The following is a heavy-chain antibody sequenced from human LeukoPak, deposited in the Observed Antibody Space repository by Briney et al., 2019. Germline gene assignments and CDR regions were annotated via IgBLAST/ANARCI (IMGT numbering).Heavy chain of an antibody. CDR2: IYSGGST. D-gene: IGHD1-7*01. J-gene: IGHJ6*02. V-gene: IGHV3-53*01. CDR1: GFTVSSNY. Sequence: SGGSLRLSCAASGFTVSSNYMSWVRQAPGKGLEWVSVIYSGGSTYYADSVKGRFTISRDNSKNTLYLQMNSPRAEDTAVYYCASRGTTGPYYYYYGMDVWGQGTTVTVSS. CDR3: ASRGTTGPYYYYYGMDV.